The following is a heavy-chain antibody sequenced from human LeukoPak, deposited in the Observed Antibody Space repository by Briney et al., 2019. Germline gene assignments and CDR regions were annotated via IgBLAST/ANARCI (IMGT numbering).Heavy chain of an antibody. V-gene: IGHV4-59*01. CDR1: GGSISSYY. Sequence: SETLSLTCTVSGGSISSYYWSWIRQPPGKGLEWIGYIYYSGSTNYNPSLKSRVTISVDTSKNQFSLKLSSVTAADTAVYYCARVGSSWYGHYYGMDVWGQGTTVTVSS. D-gene: IGHD6-13*01. J-gene: IGHJ6*02. CDR2: IYYSGST. CDR3: ARVGSSWYGHYYGMDV.